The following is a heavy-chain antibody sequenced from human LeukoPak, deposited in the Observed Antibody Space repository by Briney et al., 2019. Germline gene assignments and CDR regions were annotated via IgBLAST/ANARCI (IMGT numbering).Heavy chain of an antibody. D-gene: IGHD1-26*01. Sequence: GGSLRLSCAASGFTFSTYSVNWVRQAPGKGLDWVSYISASSGTIYYADSVKGRFTISRDNAKNSVYLQMSSLRAEDMAVYYCARVRGSYQLDYWGQGTLVTVSS. CDR1: GFTFSTYS. CDR3: ARVRGSYQLDY. V-gene: IGHV3-48*01. CDR2: ISASSGTI. J-gene: IGHJ4*02.